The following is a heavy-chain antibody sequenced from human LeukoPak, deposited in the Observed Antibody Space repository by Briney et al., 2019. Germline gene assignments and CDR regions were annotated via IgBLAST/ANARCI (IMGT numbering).Heavy chain of an antibody. Sequence: TGGSLRLSCAAFGFTFSSYEMNWVRQAPGKGLEWISYISSSVSIIYYADSVKGRFTISRDNAKNSLYLQMNSLRAEDTAVYYCARGDILTGSDYYYYMDVWGKGTTVTISS. J-gene: IGHJ6*03. CDR3: ARGDILTGSDYYYYMDV. V-gene: IGHV3-48*03. CDR1: GFTFSSYE. D-gene: IGHD3-9*01. CDR2: ISSSVSII.